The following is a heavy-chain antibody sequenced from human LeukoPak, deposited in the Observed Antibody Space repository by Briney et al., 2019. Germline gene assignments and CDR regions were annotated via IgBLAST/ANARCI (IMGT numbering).Heavy chain of an antibody. J-gene: IGHJ3*02. CDR1: AYTFTSDY. CDR3: ARDGDAFDI. V-gene: IGHV1-46*01. Sequence: ASVKVPCKASAYTFTSDYVHWVRQAPGQRLEWMGVINLSGGSRSDVQKFQGRVTMTRDTSISTAYMELSRLRSDDTAVYYCARDGDAFDIWGQGTMVTVSS. CDR2: INLSGGSR.